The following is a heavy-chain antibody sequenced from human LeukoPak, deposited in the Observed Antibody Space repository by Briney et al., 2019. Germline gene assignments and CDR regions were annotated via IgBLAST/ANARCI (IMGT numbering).Heavy chain of an antibody. CDR1: GFTFSSYS. J-gene: IGHJ5*02. D-gene: IGHD3-9*01. CDR2: ISSSSSYI. V-gene: IGHV3-21*01. CDR3: ARTMTRAYYDILTGYSINWFDP. Sequence: GGSLRLSCAASGFTFSSYSMNWVRQAPGKGLEWVSSISSSSSYIYYADSVKGRFTISRDNAKNSLYLQMNSLRAEDTAVYYCARTMTRAYYDILTGYSINWFDPWGQGTLVTVSS.